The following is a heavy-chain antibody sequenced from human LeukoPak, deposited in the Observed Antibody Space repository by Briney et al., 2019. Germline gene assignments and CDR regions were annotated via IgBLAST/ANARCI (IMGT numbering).Heavy chain of an antibody. V-gene: IGHV4-59*08. J-gene: IGHJ4*02. Sequence: SETLSLTCTVSGVSISSFYWSWIRQPPGRGLEWIGYISYSGITNYNPSLKSRVTTSVDTSKNQFSLRLSSVTAADTAVYYCARYYCDSSGYSYYFDYWGQGILVTVSS. D-gene: IGHD3-22*01. CDR2: ISYSGIT. CDR1: GVSISSFY. CDR3: ARYYCDSSGYSYYFDY.